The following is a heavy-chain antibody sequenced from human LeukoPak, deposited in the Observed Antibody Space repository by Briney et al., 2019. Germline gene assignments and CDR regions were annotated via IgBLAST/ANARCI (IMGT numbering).Heavy chain of an antibody. V-gene: IGHV3-23*01. CDR1: GFTFSSYA. J-gene: IGHJ4*02. Sequence: GSLRLSCAASGFTFSSYAMGWVRQAPGKGLEWVSAISGSGGSTYYADSVKGRFTISRDNSKNTLYLQMNSLRAEDTAVYYCAKDRVGAILGDIDYWGQGTLVTVSS. CDR2: ISGSGGST. D-gene: IGHD1-26*01. CDR3: AKDRVGAILGDIDY.